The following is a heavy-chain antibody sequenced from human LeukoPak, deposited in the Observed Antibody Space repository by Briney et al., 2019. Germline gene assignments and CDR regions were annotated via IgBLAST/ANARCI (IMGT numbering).Heavy chain of an antibody. V-gene: IGHV1-2*06. Sequence: ASVKVSCKGSGYTFVGHYIHWVRQAPGQGLEWMGRINPNNGGTNYAQKFQGRVTMTRDMSMSTAYMELSRLRSVDTAVYYCAGEDNSSGYRPFDIWGQGTMVTVPS. CDR1: GYTFVGHY. J-gene: IGHJ3*02. D-gene: IGHD3-22*01. CDR2: INPNNGGT. CDR3: AGEDNSSGYRPFDI.